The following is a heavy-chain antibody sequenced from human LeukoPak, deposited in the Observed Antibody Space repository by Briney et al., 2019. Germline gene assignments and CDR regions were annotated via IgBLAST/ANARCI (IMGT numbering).Heavy chain of an antibody. CDR2: IHTSGNT. Sequence: SETLSLTGIVSGDSVSSGTYYWAWLRQPAGKGLEWIGRIHTSGNTNYSPSLKRRVTISRDTSKNQFSLRLTSVTAADTAVYYCVRDWNGDYFDYWGQGTLVTVSS. D-gene: IGHD1-1*01. CDR3: VRDWNGDYFDY. J-gene: IGHJ4*02. V-gene: IGHV4-61*02. CDR1: GDSVSSGTYY.